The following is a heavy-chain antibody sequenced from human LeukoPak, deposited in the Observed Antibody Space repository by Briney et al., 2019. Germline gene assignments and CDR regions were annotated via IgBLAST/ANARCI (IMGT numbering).Heavy chain of an antibody. CDR1: GFTFNNYG. D-gene: IGHD2-2*01. V-gene: IGHV3-30*18. J-gene: IGHJ4*02. CDR2: ISYDGRNI. CDR3: AKGPLRGTAAAIDY. Sequence: PGKSLRLSCAASGFTFNNYGMHWVRQAPGKGLEWVAVISYDGRNIHYPDSVKGRLTISRDISTDTLWLQMDSLRTEDTAVYYCAKGPLRGTAAAIDYWGQGTLVTVSS.